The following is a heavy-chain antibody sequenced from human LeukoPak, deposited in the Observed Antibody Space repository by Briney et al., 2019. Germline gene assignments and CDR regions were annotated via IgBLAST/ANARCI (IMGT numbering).Heavy chain of an antibody. J-gene: IGHJ4*02. D-gene: IGHD6-13*01. V-gene: IGHV3-23*01. CDR2: IGGSGGST. CDR1: GFTFSSYA. Sequence: GGSLRPSCAASGFTFSSYAMSWVRQAPGKGLEWVSSIGGSGGSTYYADSVKGRFTISRDNSKNTLYLQMNSLRAEDTAVYYCAKVETAAAATLRGFDYWGQGTLVTVSS. CDR3: AKVETAAAATLRGFDY.